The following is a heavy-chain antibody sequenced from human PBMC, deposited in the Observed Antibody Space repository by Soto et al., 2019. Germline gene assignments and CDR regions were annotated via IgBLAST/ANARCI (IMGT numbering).Heavy chain of an antibody. Sequence: ASVKVSCKASGYTFTRYGISWVRQAPGQGLEWMGWISAYNGNTNYAQKLQGRVTMTTDTSTSTAYMELRSLRAEDTAVYYCAKDHGYEHYFGYFDYWGQGTPVTVSS. J-gene: IGHJ4*02. CDR3: AKDHGYEHYFGYFDY. CDR2: ISAYNGNT. CDR1: GYTFTRYG. D-gene: IGHD3-9*01. V-gene: IGHV1-18*01.